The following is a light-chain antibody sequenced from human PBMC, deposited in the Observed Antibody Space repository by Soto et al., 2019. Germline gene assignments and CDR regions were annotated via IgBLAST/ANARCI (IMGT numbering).Light chain of an antibody. CDR3: QQYHNSPPT. CDR2: GAS. Sequence: EIVLTQSPGTLSLSPWERATLSFRAGQSVSSSYLAWYQRKPGQAPRLLIYGASSRATGIPDRFSGGGSGTDFTLTISRLEPEDFAVYYCQQYHNSPPTFGQGTKVDIK. CDR1: QSVSSSY. J-gene: IGKJ1*01. V-gene: IGKV3-20*01.